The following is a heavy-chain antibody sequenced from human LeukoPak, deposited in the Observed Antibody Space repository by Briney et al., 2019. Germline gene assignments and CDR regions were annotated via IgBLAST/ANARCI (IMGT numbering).Heavy chain of an antibody. J-gene: IGHJ5*02. D-gene: IGHD3-3*01. V-gene: IGHV3-23*01. Sequence: GGSLRLSCAASGLTFTSHAMNWVRQAPGKGLEWVSVISGSGDSTNYADSVKGRFTVSRDNSKNMLYLQMNILRAEDTAVYYSAKGETYYDFWSGYTSLKWFDPWGQGTLVTVSS. CDR1: GLTFTSHA. CDR3: AKGETYYDFWSGYTSLKWFDP. CDR2: ISGSGDST.